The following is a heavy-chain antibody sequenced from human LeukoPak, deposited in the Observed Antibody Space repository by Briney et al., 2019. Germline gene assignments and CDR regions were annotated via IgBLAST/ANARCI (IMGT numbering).Heavy chain of an antibody. CDR3: ARIDGSGSYSLDNWFDP. CDR1: GGSISSYY. J-gene: IGHJ5*02. V-gene: IGHV4-4*07. D-gene: IGHD3-10*01. CDR2: IYTSGGT. Sequence: SETLSLTCTVAGGSISSYYWSWIRQPAGGGREWIGRIYTSGGTNYNPCLKSRVTRSVETSKNQCSLKLSSVTAADTAVYYCARIDGSGSYSLDNWFDPWGQGTLVTVSS.